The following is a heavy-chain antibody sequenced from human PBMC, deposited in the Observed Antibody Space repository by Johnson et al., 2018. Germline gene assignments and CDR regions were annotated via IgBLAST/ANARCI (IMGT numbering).Heavy chain of an antibody. CDR2: ISGGASST. D-gene: IGHD3-10*01. V-gene: IGHV3-23*01. CDR1: GFTFSNYA. J-gene: IGHJ1*01. Sequence: EVQLWEAGGGLVQPGGSLRLSCTASGFTFSNYAMSWVRQAPGKGLEWVSTISGGASSTYFLESVRGRFTVSRDKSQNTVSLHMHSLRAEETAVYYRARDAGIGIFFGELLNFQYWGLGTLITVSS. CDR3: ARDAGIGIFFGELLNFQY.